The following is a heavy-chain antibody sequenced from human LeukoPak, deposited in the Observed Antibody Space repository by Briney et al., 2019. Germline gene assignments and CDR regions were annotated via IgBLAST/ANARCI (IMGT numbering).Heavy chain of an antibody. J-gene: IGHJ4*02. CDR3: ARQAWFGELLFDY. V-gene: IGHV3-48*02. Sequence: PGGSLRLSCAASGFTFSSYSMNWVRQAPGKGLEWVSYISSSSSTIYYADSVKGRFTISRDNAKNSLYPQMNSLRDEDTAVYYCARQAWFGELLFDYWGQGTLVTVSS. CDR1: GFTFSSYS. CDR2: ISSSSSTI. D-gene: IGHD3-10*01.